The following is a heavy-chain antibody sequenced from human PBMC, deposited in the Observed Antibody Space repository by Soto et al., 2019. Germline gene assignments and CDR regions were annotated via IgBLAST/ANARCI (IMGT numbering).Heavy chain of an antibody. Sequence: GGSLRLSCAASGFTFSSYSMNWVRQAPGKGLEWVSSISSSSSYIYYADSVKGRFTISRDNAKNSLYLQMNSLRAEDTAVYYCARESFGGYCSGGSCYDWFDPWGQGTLVTVSS. CDR3: ARESFGGYCSGGSCYDWFDP. D-gene: IGHD2-15*01. J-gene: IGHJ5*02. CDR2: ISSSSSYI. V-gene: IGHV3-21*01. CDR1: GFTFSSYS.